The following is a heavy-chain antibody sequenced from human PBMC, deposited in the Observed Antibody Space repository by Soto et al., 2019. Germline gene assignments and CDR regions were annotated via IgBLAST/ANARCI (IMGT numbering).Heavy chain of an antibody. CDR2: IYYSGST. J-gene: IGHJ1*01. CDR3: ARPKYYYDSSGYYSGYFQH. Sequence: QLQLQESGPGLVKPSETLSLTCTVSGGSISSSSYYWGWIRQPPGKGLEWIGSIYYSGSTYYNPSLKRRVTISVDTSKNQFSLKLSSVTAADTAVYYCARPKYYYDSSGYYSGYFQHWGQGTLVTVSS. D-gene: IGHD3-22*01. CDR1: GGSISSSSYY. V-gene: IGHV4-39*01.